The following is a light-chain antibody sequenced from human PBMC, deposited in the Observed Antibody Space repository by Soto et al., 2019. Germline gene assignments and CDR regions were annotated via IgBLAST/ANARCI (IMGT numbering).Light chain of an antibody. CDR3: SSFTSSMTNV. V-gene: IGLV2-14*01. CDR2: DVT. CDR1: SSVVGGYNS. J-gene: IGLJ1*01. Sequence: QSVLTQPASVSGSPGQSITISCTGTSSVVGGYNSVSWYQQHPGKAPKLVLYDVTDRPSGVSYRFSGSKSGNTASLTISGLQAADGADYFCSSFTSSMTNVFGSGTKVTVL.